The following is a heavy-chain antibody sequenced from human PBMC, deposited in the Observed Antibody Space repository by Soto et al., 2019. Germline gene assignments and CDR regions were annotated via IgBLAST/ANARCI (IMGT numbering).Heavy chain of an antibody. CDR1: GFTFSSYA. J-gene: IGHJ6*02. D-gene: IGHD3-9*01. Sequence: GGSLRLSCAASGFTFSSYAMSWVRQAPGKGLEWVSAISGSGGSTYYADSVKGRFTISRDNSKNTLYLQMNSLRAEDTAVYYCAKEHDILTGYYRLRDYHYYGMDVWGQGTTVTVSS. CDR2: ISGSGGST. CDR3: AKEHDILTGYYRLRDYHYYGMDV. V-gene: IGHV3-23*01.